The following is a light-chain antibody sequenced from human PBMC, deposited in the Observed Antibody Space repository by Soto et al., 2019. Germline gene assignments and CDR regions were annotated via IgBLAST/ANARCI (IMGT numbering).Light chain of an antibody. CDR3: QKYSSAPWT. Sequence: DIQMTQSPSSLSASVRDRVIITCRASQGIGSYLAWYQQKPGRVPKLLIYAASTLQPGVPSRFSGSGSGTDFFLTISSLQPEDVATYYCQKYSSAPWTFGQGTKVEIK. V-gene: IGKV1-27*01. CDR2: AAS. CDR1: QGIGSY. J-gene: IGKJ1*01.